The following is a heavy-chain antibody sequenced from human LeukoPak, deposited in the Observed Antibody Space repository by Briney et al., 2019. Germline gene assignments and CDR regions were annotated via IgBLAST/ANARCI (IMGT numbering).Heavy chain of an antibody. D-gene: IGHD2-15*01. CDR1: GLTWSSEW. CDR3: AKDFAKYCSGGCDFQH. CDR2: ISYDGPNK. J-gene: IGHJ1*01. Sequence: GGSLRRACGGCGLTWSSEWMQGVGEAPGKGLEWVAVISYDGPNKYYADSVKGRFTISRDNSKNTLYLQMNSLRAEDTAMYYCAKDFAKYCSGGCDFQHWGQGTLVTVSS. V-gene: IGHV3-30*18.